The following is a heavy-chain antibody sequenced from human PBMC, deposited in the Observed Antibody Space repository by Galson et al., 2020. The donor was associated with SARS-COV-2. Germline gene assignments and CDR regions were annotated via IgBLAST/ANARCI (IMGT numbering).Heavy chain of an antibody. D-gene: IGHD3-10*01. CDR2: INPSGGST. J-gene: IGHJ5*02. CDR3: ARDYPLGFGEYWFDP. Sequence: ASVKVPCKASGYTFTSYYMHWVRQAPGQGLEWMGIINPSGGSTSYAQKFQGRVTMTRDTSTSTVYMELSSLRSEDTAVYYCARDYPLGFGEYWFDPWGQGTLVTVSS. V-gene: IGHV1-46*01. CDR1: GYTFTSYY.